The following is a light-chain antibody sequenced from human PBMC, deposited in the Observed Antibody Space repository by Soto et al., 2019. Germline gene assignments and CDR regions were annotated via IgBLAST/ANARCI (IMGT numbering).Light chain of an antibody. CDR1: QGVSSRY. V-gene: IGKV3-20*01. Sequence: EIVLTQYPSTLSLSPVERTYLXFQASQGVSSRYLAWYQHKPGQTPRLLIYGAFSRATGIPDRFSGSGSGTDFTLSISRLEAEDFAVYYCQQYGSSPTFGGGTKVDIK. CDR2: GAF. J-gene: IGKJ4*01. CDR3: QQYGSSPT.